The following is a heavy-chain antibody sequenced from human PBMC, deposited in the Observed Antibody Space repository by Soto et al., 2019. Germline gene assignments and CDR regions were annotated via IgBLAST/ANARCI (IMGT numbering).Heavy chain of an antibody. D-gene: IGHD1-1*01. J-gene: IGHJ6*02. CDR1: GFTVSSNY. V-gene: IGHV3-53*02. Sequence: EVQLVETGGGLIQPGGSLRLSCAASGFTVSSNYMSWVRQAPGNGLEWVSVIYSGGITYYAYSVKGRFTISRDNSENTLYLQMNSLRAEDTAVYYCASSTGPYYYGMDVWGQGTTVTVSS. CDR2: IYSGGIT. CDR3: ASSTGPYYYGMDV.